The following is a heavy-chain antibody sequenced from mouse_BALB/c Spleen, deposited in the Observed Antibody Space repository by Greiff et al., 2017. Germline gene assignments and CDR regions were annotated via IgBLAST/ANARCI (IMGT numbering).Heavy chain of an antibody. J-gene: IGHJ3*01. Sequence: VQLKESGPELVKPGASVKIPCKASGYTFTDYNMDWVKQSHGKSLEWIGDINPNNGGTIYNQKFKGKATLTVDKSSSTAYMELRSLTSEDTAVYYCARGGYGYDVGFAYWGQGTLVTVSA. CDR3: ARGGYGYDVGFAY. D-gene: IGHD2-2*01. V-gene: IGHV1-18*01. CDR1: GYTFTDYN. CDR2: INPNNGGT.